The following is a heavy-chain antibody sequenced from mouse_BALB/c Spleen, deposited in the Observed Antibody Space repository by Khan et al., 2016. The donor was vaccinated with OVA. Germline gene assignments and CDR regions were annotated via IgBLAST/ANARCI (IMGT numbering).Heavy chain of an antibody. Sequence: EVQLVESGPGLVKPSQSLSLTCTVTGYSITSGYAWNWIRQFPGNKLEWMGYISYSDVTNYNPSLKSRISITRDTSKNQFFLQLNSVTTEDTATYYCARGNYYGYYVDYWGQGTTLTVSA. J-gene: IGHJ2*01. CDR1: GYSITSGYA. V-gene: IGHV3-2*02. CDR2: ISYSDVT. CDR3: ARGNYYGYYVDY. D-gene: IGHD1-1*01.